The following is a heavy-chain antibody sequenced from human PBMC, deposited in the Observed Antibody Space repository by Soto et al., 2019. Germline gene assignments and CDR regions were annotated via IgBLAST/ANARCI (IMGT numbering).Heavy chain of an antibody. CDR3: ARALPQLHIVVVTAIPAFDI. V-gene: IGHV3-33*08. CDR1: GFTFRSYC. Sequence: GGAPRPSRAAAGFTFRSYCLHWGPPAPGKGLGGGNFIWYDGSNKYYVDSVKGRFTISRDNSKNTLYLEMNSLRAEDTAVYYCARALPQLHIVVVTAIPAFDIWGQGTMVTVSS. CDR2: IWYDGSNK. J-gene: IGHJ3*02. D-gene: IGHD2-21*02.